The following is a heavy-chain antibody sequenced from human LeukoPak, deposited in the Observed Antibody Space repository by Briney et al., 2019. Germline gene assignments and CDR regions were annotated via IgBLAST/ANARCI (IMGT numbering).Heavy chain of an antibody. Sequence: SVKVSCKASGGTFSSYAISWVRQAPGQGLEWMGGIVPIFGTANYAQKFQGRVTITTDESTSTAYMELSSLRSEDTAVYYCAREVVVPAATLGWFDPWGQGTLVTVSS. CDR1: GGTFSSYA. J-gene: IGHJ5*02. CDR2: IVPIFGTA. V-gene: IGHV1-69*05. D-gene: IGHD2-2*01. CDR3: AREVVVPAATLGWFDP.